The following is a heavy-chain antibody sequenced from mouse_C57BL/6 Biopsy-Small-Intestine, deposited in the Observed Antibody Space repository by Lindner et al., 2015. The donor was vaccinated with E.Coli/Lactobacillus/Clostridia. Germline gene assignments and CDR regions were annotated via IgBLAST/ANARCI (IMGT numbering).Heavy chain of an antibody. V-gene: IGHV1-82*01. J-gene: IGHJ4*01. D-gene: IGHD1-1*01. Sequence: VQLQESGPELVKPGASVKISCKASGYAFSSSWMNWVKQRPGKGLGWIGRIYPGDGDTNYNGKFKGKATLTAGKSSSTAYMQLSSLTSEDSAVYFCARPGDYGSSLYYTMDYWGQGTSVTVSS. CDR1: GYAFSSSW. CDR3: ARPGDYGSSLYYTMDY. CDR2: IYPGDGDT.